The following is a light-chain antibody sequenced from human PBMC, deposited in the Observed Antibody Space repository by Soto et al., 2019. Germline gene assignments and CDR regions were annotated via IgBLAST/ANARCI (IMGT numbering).Light chain of an antibody. J-gene: IGKJ5*01. V-gene: IGKV1-39*01. Sequence: DIQMTQSPSTLSASVGDRVTITCRASQSISSWLAWYQQKPGKAPKLLIYAAPSLQSGVPSRFSGSGSGTDFTLTISSLQPEDFATYYCQQSYSTPSITFGQGTRLEV. CDR2: AAP. CDR1: QSISSW. CDR3: QQSYSTPSIT.